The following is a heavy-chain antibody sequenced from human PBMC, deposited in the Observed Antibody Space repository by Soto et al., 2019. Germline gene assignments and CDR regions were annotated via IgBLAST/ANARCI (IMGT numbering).Heavy chain of an antibody. V-gene: IGHV4-34*01. J-gene: IGHJ4*02. CDR3: ARGQEGVVATH. CDR1: GGSLSHYY. D-gene: IGHD5-12*01. CDR2: IKGDGST. Sequence: QVQLQQWGAGLLKPSETLSLNCAVNGGSLSHYYWSWIRQPPGKGLGWIGEIKGDGSTNYSPSLKSRATISSDTSNNQFSLRLYAVTAADTGVYYCARGQEGVVATHWDQGTLVTVSS.